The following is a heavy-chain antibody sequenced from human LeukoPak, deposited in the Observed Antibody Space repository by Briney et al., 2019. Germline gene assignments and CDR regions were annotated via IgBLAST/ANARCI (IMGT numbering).Heavy chain of an antibody. CDR2: INHSGST. D-gene: IGHD6-19*01. J-gene: IGHJ4*02. V-gene: IGHV4-34*01. Sequence: SETLSLTCAVYGGSFSDYYWSWIRQPPGKGLEWIGEINHSGSTNYNPSLKSRVTISVDTSKNQFSLKLSSVTAADTAVYYCARRKWLFDYWGQGTLVTVSS. CDR1: GGSFSDYY. CDR3: ARRKWLFDY.